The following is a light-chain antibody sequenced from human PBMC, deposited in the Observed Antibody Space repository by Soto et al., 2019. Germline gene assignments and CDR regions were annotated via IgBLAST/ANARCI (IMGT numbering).Light chain of an antibody. J-gene: IGKJ4*01. CDR2: DAS. Sequence: EIVLTQSPATLSLSPGERATLSCRASQSLNIYLAWYQQKPGQAPRLLIYDASIRATGIPARFSGSGSGTDLTLTSSSRDTVDFADYYCQHHSRWAFTFGGGTEVEIK. V-gene: IGKV3-11*01. CDR1: QSLNIY. CDR3: QHHSRWAFT.